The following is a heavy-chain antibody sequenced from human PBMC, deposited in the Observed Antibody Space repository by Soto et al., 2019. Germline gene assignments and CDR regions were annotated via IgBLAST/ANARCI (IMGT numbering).Heavy chain of an antibody. J-gene: IGHJ2*01. CDR1: GFTFDTYT. CDR2: ISATTTYK. CDR3: ARGSASKSGHLWYFDL. Sequence: PGGSLILSCTASGFTFDTYTMNWLRQAPGRGLEWVSSISATTTYKYYAASVEGRFTISRDNAKNSLYLQTNSLGAEDTAVYYCARGSASKSGHLWYFDLWGRGTLVTVSS. V-gene: IGHV3-21*01. D-gene: IGHD2-8*02.